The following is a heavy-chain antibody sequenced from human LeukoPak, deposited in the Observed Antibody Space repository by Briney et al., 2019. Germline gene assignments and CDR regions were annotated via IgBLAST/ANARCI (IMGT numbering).Heavy chain of an antibody. V-gene: IGHV3-9*01. CDR1: GFTFHDHA. Sequence: SGGSLRLSCEASGFTFHDHAMHWVRQAPGKGLEWVSGLGWDGGSVGYADSVEGRFTISRDNAKNSLDLQMHSLRAEDTGVYYCATGIDNVVPPEYHYHMDIWGKGTTVTVSS. CDR2: LGWDGGSV. J-gene: IGHJ6*03. CDR3: ATGIDNVVPPEYHYHMDI. D-gene: IGHD2-2*01.